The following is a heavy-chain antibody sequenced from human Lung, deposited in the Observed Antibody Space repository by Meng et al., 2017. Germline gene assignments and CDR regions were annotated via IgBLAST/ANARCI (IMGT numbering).Heavy chain of an antibody. CDR3: ARSQQWLDS. V-gene: IGHV6-1*01. J-gene: IGHJ4*02. CDR1: GDSVSNNSAA. Sequence: HLQQQGTGLVKHSQPPSPTCSISGDSVSNNSAAWNWIRQSPSRGLEWLGRTYYRSKWYNGYAVSVRSRPTINPDTSKNQFSLHLNSVTPEDTAVYYCARSQQWLDSWGQGTLVTVSS. CDR2: TYYRSKWYN. D-gene: IGHD6-19*01.